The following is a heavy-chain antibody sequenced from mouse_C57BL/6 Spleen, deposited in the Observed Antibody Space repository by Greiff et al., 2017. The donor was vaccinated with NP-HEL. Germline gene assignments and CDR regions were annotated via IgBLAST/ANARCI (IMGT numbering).Heavy chain of an antibody. CDR1: GFTFSDYY. J-gene: IGHJ2*01. CDR3: ARVGYPFPYYFDY. Sequence: EVQLVESEGGLVQPGSSMKLSCTASGFTFSDYYMAWVRQVPEKGLEWVANINYDGSSTYYLDSLKSRFIISRDNAKNILYLQMSSLKSEDTATYYCARVGYPFPYYFDYWGQGTTLTVSS. V-gene: IGHV5-16*01. D-gene: IGHD2-2*01. CDR2: INYDGSST.